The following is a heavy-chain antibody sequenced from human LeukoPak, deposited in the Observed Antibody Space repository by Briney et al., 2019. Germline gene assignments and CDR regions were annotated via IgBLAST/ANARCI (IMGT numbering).Heavy chain of an antibody. CDR1: GGSISSYY. D-gene: IGHD6-19*01. Sequence: SETLSLTCTVSGGSISSYYWSWIRQPPGKGLEWIGYIYYSGSTNYNPSLKSRVTISVDTSKNQSSLKLSSVTAADTAVYYCARGSSGGTRYYYYYMDVWGKGTTVTVSS. CDR3: ARGSSGGTRYYYYYMDV. J-gene: IGHJ6*03. V-gene: IGHV4-59*01. CDR2: IYYSGST.